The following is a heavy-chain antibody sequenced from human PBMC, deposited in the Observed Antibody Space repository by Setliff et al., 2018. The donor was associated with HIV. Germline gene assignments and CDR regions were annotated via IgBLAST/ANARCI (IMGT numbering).Heavy chain of an antibody. V-gene: IGHV5-51*01. D-gene: IGHD3-22*01. CDR3: ARLGDSFDSSGYYYSAEYFQH. CDR1: GYTFTDYY. CDR2: IFPDDSDT. Sequence: GESLKISCKGSGYTFTDYYIGWVRQMPGKGLEWMGIIFPDDSDTTYSSSFQGQVTISADKSINTAYLQWSSLKAPDTAMYYCARLGDSFDSSGYYYSAEYFQHWGQGTLVTVSS. J-gene: IGHJ1*01.